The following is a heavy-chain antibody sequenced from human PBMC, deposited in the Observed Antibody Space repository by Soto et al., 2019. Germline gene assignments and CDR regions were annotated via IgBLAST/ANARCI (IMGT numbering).Heavy chain of an antibody. CDR3: ARDGFSPSYSSYRRGACEI. CDR2: TYYRSKWYS. D-gene: IGHD6-6*01. CDR1: GDSVSSKSAA. J-gene: IGHJ3*02. V-gene: IGHV6-1*01. Sequence: SQTLSLTCAISGDSVSSKSAAWNWIRQSPSRVLEWLGRTYYRSKWYSDYAVSLKSRITIHPDTSKNQFSLQLNSVTPEDTAVYYCARDGFSPSYSSYRRGACEIWGQGTMVTVSS.